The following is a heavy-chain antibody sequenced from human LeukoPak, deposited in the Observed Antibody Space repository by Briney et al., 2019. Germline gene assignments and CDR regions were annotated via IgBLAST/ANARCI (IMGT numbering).Heavy chain of an antibody. CDR3: ARDLLADTAMDVGDDAFDI. Sequence: SETLSLTCTVSGGSISSYYWSWIRQPPGKGLEWIGYIYYSGSTNYNPSLKSRVTISVDTSKNQFSLKLSSVTAADTAVYYCARDLLADTAMDVGDDAFDIWGQGTMVTVSS. CDR2: IYYSGST. V-gene: IGHV4-59*01. J-gene: IGHJ3*02. D-gene: IGHD5-18*01. CDR1: GGSISSYY.